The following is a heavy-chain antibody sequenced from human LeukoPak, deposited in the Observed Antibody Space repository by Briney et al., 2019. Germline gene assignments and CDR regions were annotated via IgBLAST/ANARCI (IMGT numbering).Heavy chain of an antibody. Sequence: ASVKVSCKAAGYTFTAYFIHWVRLAPGQGLEWMGRINPNSGDTNYAQKFQGRVTMTRDTSTSTAYMELSRLTSDDTAVYYCARPTSYGYYFDSWGQGTLVTVSS. CDR2: INPNSGDT. CDR1: GYTFTAYF. V-gene: IGHV1-2*06. D-gene: IGHD3-16*01. CDR3: ARPTSYGYYFDS. J-gene: IGHJ4*02.